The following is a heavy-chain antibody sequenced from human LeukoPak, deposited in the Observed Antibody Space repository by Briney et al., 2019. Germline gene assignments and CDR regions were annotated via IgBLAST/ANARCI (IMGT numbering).Heavy chain of an antibody. CDR1: GYTFTSYD. J-gene: IGHJ6*02. Sequence: GASVKVSCKASGYTFTSYDINWVRQATGQGLEWMGWMNPNSGNTGYAQKFQGRVTITADKSTSTAYMELSSLRSEDTAVYYCARPNIAVAGYYYYYGMDVWGQGTTVIVSS. CDR3: ARPNIAVAGYYYYYGMDV. CDR2: MNPNSGNT. V-gene: IGHV1-8*01. D-gene: IGHD6-19*01.